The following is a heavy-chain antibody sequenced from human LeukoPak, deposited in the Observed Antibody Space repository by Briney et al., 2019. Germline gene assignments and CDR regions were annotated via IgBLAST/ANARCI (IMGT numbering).Heavy chain of an antibody. V-gene: IGHV4-31*03. CDR3: ARRRDRGYDFDY. D-gene: IGHD5-12*01. Sequence: SQTLSLTCTVSGGSISGGDYYWRWIRQHPGKGLEWIGYIYYSGSTYYNPSLKSRLTISVDTSKSQFSLRLSSVTAADTAVYYCARRRDRGYDFDYWGQGTLVTVSS. CDR2: IYYSGST. CDR1: GGSISGGDYY. J-gene: IGHJ4*02.